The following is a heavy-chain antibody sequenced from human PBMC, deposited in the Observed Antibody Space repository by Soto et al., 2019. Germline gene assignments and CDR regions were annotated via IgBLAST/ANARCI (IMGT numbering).Heavy chain of an antibody. D-gene: IGHD6-13*01. CDR3: AKATRGGAATLIRDY. CDR2: ISGSGGST. CDR1: GFTFSIYA. J-gene: IGHJ4*02. Sequence: EVQLLESGGGLVQPGGSLRLSCAAAGFTFSIYAMSWVRQAPGKGLEWVSAISGSGGSTYYADSVKGRFTISRDNSKNALYLPMNSLRAADTAVYYCAKATRGGAATLIRDYWGQGTLVTVSS. V-gene: IGHV3-23*01.